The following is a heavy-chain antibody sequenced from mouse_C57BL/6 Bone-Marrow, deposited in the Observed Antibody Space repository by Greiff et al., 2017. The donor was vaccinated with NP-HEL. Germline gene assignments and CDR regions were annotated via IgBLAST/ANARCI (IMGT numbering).Heavy chain of an antibody. CDR3: AREDGNYDYYYAMDY. J-gene: IGHJ4*01. Sequence: EVKLMESGPGLVKPSQSLSLTCSVTGYSITSGYYWNWIRQFPGNKLEWMGYISYDGSNNYNPSLKNRISITRDTSKNQFFLKLNSVTTEDTATYYCAREDGNYDYYYAMDYWGQGTSVTVSA. CDR2: ISYDGSN. V-gene: IGHV3-6*01. CDR1: GYSITSGYY. D-gene: IGHD2-1*01.